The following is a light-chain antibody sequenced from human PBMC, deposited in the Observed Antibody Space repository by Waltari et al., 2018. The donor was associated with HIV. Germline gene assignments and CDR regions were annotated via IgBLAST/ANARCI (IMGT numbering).Light chain of an antibody. V-gene: IGLV3-25*03. Sequence: SDLTQPPSVSVSPGQTASITCSGEVLSNQFGYWYQHKKGQAPVLLIYKDTMRASGIPERFSVTTSRTTVTLTISEVQAEDEADYYCQSADTSGTMDIFGGGTKL. CDR2: KDT. CDR3: QSADTSGTMDI. CDR1: VLSNQF. J-gene: IGLJ2*01.